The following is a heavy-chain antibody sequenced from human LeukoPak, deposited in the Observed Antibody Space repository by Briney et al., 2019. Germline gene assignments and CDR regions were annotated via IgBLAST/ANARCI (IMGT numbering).Heavy chain of an antibody. CDR3: ANSVVVPAATLLDY. D-gene: IGHD2-2*01. Sequence: GGSLRLSCAASGFTFSSYAMSWVRQAPGKGLEWVSAISGSGGSTYYADSMKGRFTISRDNSKNTLYLQMNSLRAEDTAVYYCANSVVVPAATLLDYWGQGTLVTVSS. CDR2: ISGSGGST. V-gene: IGHV3-23*01. CDR1: GFTFSSYA. J-gene: IGHJ4*02.